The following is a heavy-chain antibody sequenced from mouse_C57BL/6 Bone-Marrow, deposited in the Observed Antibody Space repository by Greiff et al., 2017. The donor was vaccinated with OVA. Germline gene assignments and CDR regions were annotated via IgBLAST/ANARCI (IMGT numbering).Heavy chain of an antibody. CDR2: ISSGGSYT. V-gene: IGHV5-6*01. CDR3: ARPGNAY. J-gene: IGHJ3*01. CDR1: GFTFSSYG. Sequence: VQLKESGGDLVKPGGSLKLSCAASGFTFSSYGMSWVRQTPDKRLEWVATISSGGSYTYYPDSVKGRFTISRDNAKNTLYLKMSSLKSEDTAMYYCARPGNAYWGQGTLVTVSA. D-gene: IGHD4-1*01.